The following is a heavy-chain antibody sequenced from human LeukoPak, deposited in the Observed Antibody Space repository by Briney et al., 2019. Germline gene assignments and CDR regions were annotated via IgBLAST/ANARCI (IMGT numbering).Heavy chain of an antibody. D-gene: IGHD6-19*01. CDR1: VYTLTELS. V-gene: IGHV1-24*01. Sequence: ASVKVSCKVSVYTLTELSMHWVRQAPGKGLERRGGFDPEDGETIYAQKFQGRVTMTEDTSTDTAYMELSNLRSEDTAVYYCATGGQGGGWYPNWGQGTLVTVSS. CDR2: FDPEDGET. CDR3: ATGGQGGGWYPN. J-gene: IGHJ4*02.